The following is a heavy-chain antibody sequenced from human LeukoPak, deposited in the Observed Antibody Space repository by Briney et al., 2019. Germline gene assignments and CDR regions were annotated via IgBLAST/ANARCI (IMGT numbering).Heavy chain of an antibody. V-gene: IGHV4-59*13. CDR1: GGSISSYY. D-gene: IGHD5-18*01. CDR2: IHYRGST. Sequence: SVTLSLTCTVSGGSISSYYWSWIRESPGEGLEWIGYIHYRGSTNYNPSLKSRVNISVDASKNQFSLKLRSLTAADTAVYYCARSVLGYSYGLHIDYWGQGTLVTVSS. J-gene: IGHJ4*02. CDR3: ARSVLGYSYGLHIDY.